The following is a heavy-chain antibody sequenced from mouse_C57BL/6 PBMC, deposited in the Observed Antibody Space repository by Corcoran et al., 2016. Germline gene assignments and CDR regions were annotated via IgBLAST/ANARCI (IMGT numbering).Heavy chain of an antibody. CDR1: GYTFTDYY. CDR2: INPNNGGT. Sequence: EVQLQQSGPELVKPGASVKISCKASGYTFTDYYMNWVKQSHGKSLEWIGDINPNNGGTSYNQKFKGKATLTVDKSSSTAYMELRSLTSEDSAVYYCARLWWDLYAMDYWGQGTSVTVSS. V-gene: IGHV1-26*01. J-gene: IGHJ4*01. CDR3: ARLWWDLYAMDY. D-gene: IGHD1-1*02.